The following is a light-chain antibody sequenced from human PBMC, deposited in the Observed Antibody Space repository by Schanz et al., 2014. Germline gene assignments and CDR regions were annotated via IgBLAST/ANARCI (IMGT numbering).Light chain of an antibody. CDR3: QPYDRSLNAWV. CDR1: SSNIGAPYD. V-gene: IGLV1-40*01. CDR2: ANH. Sequence: QSVLTQPPSVSGAPGQRVTISCTGSSSNIGAPYDVHWYQQLPGTAPKLLIFANHNRASGVPDRFSGSKSGASASLAITGLHAEDETDYYCQPYDRSLNAWVFGGGTKLTVL. J-gene: IGLJ3*02.